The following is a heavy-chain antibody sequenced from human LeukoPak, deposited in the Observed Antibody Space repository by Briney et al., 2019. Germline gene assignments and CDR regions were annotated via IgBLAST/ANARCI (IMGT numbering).Heavy chain of an antibody. J-gene: IGHJ5*02. CDR1: GGTFSSYA. V-gene: IGHV1-69*13. CDR3: ARDSDDYGDYFWFDP. Sequence: SVKVSCKASGGTFSSYAISWVRRAPGQGLEWMGGIIPIFGTANYAQKFQGRVSITADESTSTAYMELSSLRSEDTAVYYCARDSDDYGDYFWFDPWGQGTLVTVSS. D-gene: IGHD4-17*01. CDR2: IIPIFGTA.